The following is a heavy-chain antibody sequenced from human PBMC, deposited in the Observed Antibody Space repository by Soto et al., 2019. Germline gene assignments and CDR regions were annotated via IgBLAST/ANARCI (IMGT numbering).Heavy chain of an antibody. CDR1: GGSISSYY. D-gene: IGHD2-8*01. CDR3: ARVMVYCHYNWFDP. V-gene: IGHV4-59*01. J-gene: IGHJ5*02. CDR2: IYYSGST. Sequence: QVQLQESGPGLVKPSETLSLTCTVSGGSISSYYWSWIRQPPGKGLEWIGYIYYSGSTNYNPSRKNRVTRSVDTSKNQVYLQVSSVTVADTAVYYCARVMVYCHYNWFDPWGPGAL.